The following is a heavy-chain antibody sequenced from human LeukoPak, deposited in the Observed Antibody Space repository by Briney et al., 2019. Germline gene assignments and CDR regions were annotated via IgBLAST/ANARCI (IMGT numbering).Heavy chain of an antibody. V-gene: IGHV5-51*01. Sequence: GESLKISCKGSGYRFTSYWIGWVRQMPGKGLEWMGIIYPGDSDTRYSPSFQGQVTISADKSISTAYLQWSSLKASDTAIYYCARQVEMATINYFDYWGQGTLVTVSS. D-gene: IGHD5-24*01. CDR2: IYPGDSDT. CDR1: GYRFTSYW. J-gene: IGHJ4*02. CDR3: ARQVEMATINYFDY.